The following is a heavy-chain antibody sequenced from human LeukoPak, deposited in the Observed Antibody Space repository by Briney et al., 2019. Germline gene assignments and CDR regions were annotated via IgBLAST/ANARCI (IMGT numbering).Heavy chain of an antibody. CDR2: IYSSGTN. Sequence: SETLSLTCTLSGGSISNYFGTCIRQPAGKGLEWIGRIYSSGTNNYNPSLKSRVTMSVDTSKNQFSLKMTSVTAADTAVYYCARNIRGGATYLDYWGQGTLVTVSS. CDR1: GGSISNYF. D-gene: IGHD1-26*01. J-gene: IGHJ4*02. V-gene: IGHV4-4*07. CDR3: ARNIRGGATYLDY.